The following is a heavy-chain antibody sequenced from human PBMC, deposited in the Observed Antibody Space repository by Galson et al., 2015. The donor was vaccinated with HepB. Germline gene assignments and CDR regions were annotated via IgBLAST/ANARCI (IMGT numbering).Heavy chain of an antibody. V-gene: IGHV1-69*13. Sequence: SVKVSCKASGGTFSSYAISWVRQAPGQGLEWMGGIIPIFGTANYAQKFQGRVTITADESTSTAYMELSSLRSEDTAVYYCARGGLRYFGWLSNPGPYYFDNWAQGTLVTVSS. J-gene: IGHJ4*02. CDR2: IIPIFGTA. CDR1: GGTFSSYA. CDR3: ARGGLRYFGWLSNPGPYYFDN. D-gene: IGHD3-9*01.